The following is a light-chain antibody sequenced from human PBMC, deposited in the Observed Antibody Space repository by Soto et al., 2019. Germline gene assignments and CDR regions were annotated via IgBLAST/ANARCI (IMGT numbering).Light chain of an antibody. J-gene: IGKJ1*01. CDR3: QQYGSSHGK. V-gene: IGKV3-20*01. CDR1: QSVSSSY. Sequence: EIVLTQSPGTLSLSPGERATLSCRASQSVSSSYLAWYQQKPGQAPRLLIYGASSRATGIPDRFSGSGSGTDFTLTISRLEPEDFEVYYCQQYGSSHGKFGKGTKADI. CDR2: GAS.